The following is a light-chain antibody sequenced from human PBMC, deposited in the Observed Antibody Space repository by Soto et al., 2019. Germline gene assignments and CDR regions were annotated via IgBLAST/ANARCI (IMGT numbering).Light chain of an antibody. V-gene: IGLV2-8*01. J-gene: IGLJ2*01. Sequence: QSVLTQPPSASGSPGQSVTISCTGTTSDVGGYNFVSWYQQHPGKAPKLMIYEVSQRPAGVPDRFSGSKSGYRASLTVSGLQAEDEADYYCSSYAGANKLLFGGGTKLTVL. CDR3: SSYAGANKLL. CDR2: EVS. CDR1: TSDVGGYNF.